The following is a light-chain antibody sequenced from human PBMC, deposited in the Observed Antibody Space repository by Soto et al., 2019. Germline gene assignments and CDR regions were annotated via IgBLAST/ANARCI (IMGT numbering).Light chain of an antibody. CDR1: NSNIGIEY. Sequence: QSVLTQPPSVSAAPGQEVTIACSGSNSNIGIEYVAWYQHLPGTAPKLVIYDNDKRPSGIPDRFSGSKSGTSATLGITGLQTGDEVDYYCAPGDSSLGAVVFGGGTKLTVL. CDR2: DND. CDR3: APGDSSLGAVV. V-gene: IGLV1-51*01. J-gene: IGLJ3*02.